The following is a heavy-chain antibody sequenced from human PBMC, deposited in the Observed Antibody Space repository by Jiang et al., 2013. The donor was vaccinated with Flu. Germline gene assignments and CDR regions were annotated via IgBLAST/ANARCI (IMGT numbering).Heavy chain of an antibody. J-gene: IGHJ4*02. CDR3: ARFTYSGGVFYSEDS. CDR1: ADSMNSDNYY. CDR2: ISASGNT. D-gene: IGHD2-15*01. Sequence: SLTCTVSADSMNSDNYYWSWVRQPAGKGLEWIGRISASGNTIYKTSLRSRVSMSVDTSKNQISLKLSSVTAADTAIYYCARFTYSGGVFYSEDSWGQGTLVTVSS. V-gene: IGHV4-61*02.